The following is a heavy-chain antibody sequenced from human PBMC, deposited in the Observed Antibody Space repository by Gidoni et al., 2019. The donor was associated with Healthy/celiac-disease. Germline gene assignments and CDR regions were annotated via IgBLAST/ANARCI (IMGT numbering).Heavy chain of an antibody. D-gene: IGHD6-19*01. CDR2: IYYSGST. Sequence: QVQLQESGPGLVKPSETPSLTCTVSGGSISSYYWSWIRQPPGKGLEWIGYIYYSGSTNYNPSLKSRVTISVDTSKNQFSLKLSSVTAADTAVYYCARDPSHHSSGWYFFDYWGQGTLVTVSS. J-gene: IGHJ4*02. CDR1: GGSISSYY. V-gene: IGHV4-59*01. CDR3: ARDPSHHSSGWYFFDY.